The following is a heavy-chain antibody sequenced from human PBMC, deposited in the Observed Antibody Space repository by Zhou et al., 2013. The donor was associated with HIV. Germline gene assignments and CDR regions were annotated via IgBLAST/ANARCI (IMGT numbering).Heavy chain of an antibody. V-gene: IGHV4-39*01. J-gene: IGHJ6*03. CDR1: GGSISSSSYY. CDR2: FYYRGST. Sequence: QVQLQESGPGLVKPSETLSLTCTVSGGSISSSSYYWGWIRQPPGKGLEWIGSFYYRGSTYYNPSLKSRVTISADTSKNQFSLKLRSVTAADTAVYYCARHSFGAVATYRRPYYYYYYMDVWGKGTTVTVSS. CDR3: ARHSFGAVATYRRPYYYYYYMDV. D-gene: IGHD5-12*01.